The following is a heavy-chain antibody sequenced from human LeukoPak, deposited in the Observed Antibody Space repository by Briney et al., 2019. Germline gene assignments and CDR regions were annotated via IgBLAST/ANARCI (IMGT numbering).Heavy chain of an antibody. CDR1: GGSISSGGYY. J-gene: IGHJ5*02. CDR3: ARGKFGSGRPYRYYNWFDP. V-gene: IGHV4-31*03. D-gene: IGHD3-10*01. CDR2: IYYSGST. Sequence: PSQTLSLTCTVSGGSISSGGYYWSWIRQHPGKGLEWIGYIYYSGSTNYNPSLKSRVTISVDTSKNQFSLKLSSVTAADTAVYYCARGKFGSGRPYRYYNWFDPWGQGTLVTVSS.